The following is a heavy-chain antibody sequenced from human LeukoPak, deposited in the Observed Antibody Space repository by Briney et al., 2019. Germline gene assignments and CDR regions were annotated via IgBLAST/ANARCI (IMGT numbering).Heavy chain of an antibody. CDR2: IYSSGST. J-gene: IGHJ4*02. V-gene: IGHV4-59*01. CDR3: ARVPAMAPTYYFDY. Sequence: SGTLSLTCTVSGGSPRSYYWSWIRQPPREGLERIWYIYSSGSTNYNPSLKSRVTISVDTSKNQFSLKLSSVTAADTAVYYCARVPAMAPTYYFDYWGQGTLVTVSS. CDR1: GGSPRSYY. D-gene: IGHD5-18*01.